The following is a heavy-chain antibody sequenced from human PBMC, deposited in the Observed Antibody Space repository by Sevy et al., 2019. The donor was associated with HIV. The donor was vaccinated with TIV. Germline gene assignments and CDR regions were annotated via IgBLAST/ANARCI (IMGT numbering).Heavy chain of an antibody. CDR3: AGPEYSGSYLTGFDY. CDR2: IYYTGIT. V-gene: IGHV4-39*02. CDR1: GDSISSSAYY. J-gene: IGHJ4*02. D-gene: IGHD1-26*01. Sequence: SETLSLTCTVSGDSISSSAYYCGWIRQPPGKGLGWIGSIYYTGITYYNPSLKSRITISVDTSKNHFSLKLKPVTVADTAVYYWAGPEYSGSYLTGFDYWGQGALVTVSS.